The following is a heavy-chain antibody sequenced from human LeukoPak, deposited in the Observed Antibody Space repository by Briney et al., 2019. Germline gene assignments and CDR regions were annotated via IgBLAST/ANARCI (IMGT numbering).Heavy chain of an antibody. D-gene: IGHD1-1*01. CDR3: ARALPTRDFDY. Sequence: SETLSLTCAVSGGSISSGGYSWSWIRQPPGNGLEWIGYIYHSGSTYYNPSLKSRVTISVDRSKNQFSLKLSSVTAADTAVYYCARALPTRDFDYWGQGTLVTVSS. J-gene: IGHJ4*02. V-gene: IGHV4-30-2*01. CDR1: GGSISSGGYS. CDR2: IYHSGST.